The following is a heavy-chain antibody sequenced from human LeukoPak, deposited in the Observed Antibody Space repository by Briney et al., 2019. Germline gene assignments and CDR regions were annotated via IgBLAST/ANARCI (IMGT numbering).Heavy chain of an antibody. V-gene: IGHV3-74*01. CDR3: ARVSCDIMTCKYPFDY. J-gene: IGHJ4*02. D-gene: IGHD3-9*01. CDR2: LSTDGSSA. Sequence: PGGSLRLSCAASGFTFSSYWMHWVRQAPGQGLAWLSRLSTDGSSADYADSVKGRFTTSRDNAKNTLYLQMNSLRVEDTAVYYCARVSCDIMTCKYPFDYWGQGTLVTVSS. CDR1: GFTFSSYW.